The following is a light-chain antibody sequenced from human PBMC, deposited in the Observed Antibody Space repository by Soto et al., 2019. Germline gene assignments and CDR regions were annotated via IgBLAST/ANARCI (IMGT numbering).Light chain of an antibody. CDR3: QQYNNWPPWT. V-gene: IGKV3-15*01. CDR1: QSVSSN. J-gene: IGKJ1*01. CDR2: GAS. Sequence: EIVMTQSPAILSVSPGERATLSCRASQSVSSNLAWYQQKPGQAPRLLIYGASTRATGIPARFSGSGSGTEFTLTISSLQSEDFAVYYCQQYNNWPPWTFGQGTK.